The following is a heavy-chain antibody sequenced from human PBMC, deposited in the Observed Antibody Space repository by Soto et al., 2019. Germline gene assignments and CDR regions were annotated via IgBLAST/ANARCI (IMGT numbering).Heavy chain of an antibody. D-gene: IGHD5-12*01. J-gene: IGHJ6*02. V-gene: IGHV4-59*01. CDR3: AKGPMGDGYNPYYYYGLDV. CDR2: IYYSGST. CDR1: GGSISSYY. Sequence: PSETLSLTCTVSGGSISSYYWTWIRQPPGQGLEWIGYIYYSGSTNYNPSLKTRVAISLDTSKNQFSLKLTSVTAADTAVYYCAKGPMGDGYNPYYYYGLDVWGQGTTVTVSS.